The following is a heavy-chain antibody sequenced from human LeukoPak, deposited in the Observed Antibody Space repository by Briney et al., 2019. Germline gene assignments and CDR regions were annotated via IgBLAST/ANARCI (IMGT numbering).Heavy chain of an antibody. D-gene: IGHD6-6*01. V-gene: IGHV1-69*05. Sequence: ASVKVSCKASGGTFSSYAISWVRQAPGQGLEWMGGIIPIFGTANYAQKFQGRVTITTDESTSTAYMELSSLRSEDTAVHYCAGYSSSSGPRGAFDIWGQGTMVTVSS. CDR2: IIPIFGTA. CDR3: AGYSSSSGPRGAFDI. CDR1: GGTFSSYA. J-gene: IGHJ3*02.